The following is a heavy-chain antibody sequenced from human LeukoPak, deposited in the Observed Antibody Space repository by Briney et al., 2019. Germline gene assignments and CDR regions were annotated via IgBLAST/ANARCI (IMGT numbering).Heavy chain of an antibody. CDR1: GYTFTGYY. D-gene: IGHD6-6*01. CDR3: ARVIAAPDYYYYYMDV. J-gene: IGHJ6*03. Sequence: GASVKVSCKASGYTFTGYYMHWVRQAPGQGLEWMGGIIPIFGTANYAQKFQGRVTITTDESTSTAYMELSSLRSEDTAVYYCARVIAAPDYYYYYMDVWGKGTTVTVSS. CDR2: IIPIFGTA. V-gene: IGHV1-69*05.